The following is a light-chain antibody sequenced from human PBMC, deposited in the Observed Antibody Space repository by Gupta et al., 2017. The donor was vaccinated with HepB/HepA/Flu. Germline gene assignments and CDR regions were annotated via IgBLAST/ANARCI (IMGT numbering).Light chain of an antibody. CDR1: QRVSSY. V-gene: IGKV3-11*01. CDR3: LHRSNWAPLT. Sequence: IVLTQSPATLSLSPGERATRYFRASQRVSSYLDWYQQKPCQAPRLLIYDASNRSTGITARFRGSGSGIDFTLTISILVPDDSAGYYCLHRSNWAPLTFGQGTRLEIK. J-gene: IGKJ5*01. CDR2: DAS.